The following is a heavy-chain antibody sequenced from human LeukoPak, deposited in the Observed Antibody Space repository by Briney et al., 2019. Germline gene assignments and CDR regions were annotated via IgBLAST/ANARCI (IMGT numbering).Heavy chain of an antibody. Sequence: GGTPRLSCAASGFTFSSYGMHWVRQAPGKGLEWVAFIRYDGSNKYYADSVKGRFTISRDNSKNTLYLQMNSLRAEDTAVYYCAKDGAAAGTNYFDYWGQGTLVTVSS. CDR3: AKDGAAAGTNYFDY. J-gene: IGHJ4*02. CDR2: IRYDGSNK. CDR1: GFTFSSYG. D-gene: IGHD6-13*01. V-gene: IGHV3-30*02.